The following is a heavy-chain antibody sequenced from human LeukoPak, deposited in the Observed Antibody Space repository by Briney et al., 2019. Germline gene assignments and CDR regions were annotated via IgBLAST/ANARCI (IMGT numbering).Heavy chain of an antibody. CDR1: GFTFSSYA. Sequence: PGGSLRLSCAASGFTFSSYAMHWVRQAPGKGLEWVAVISYDGSNKYYADSVKGRFTISRDNSKDTLYLQMNSLRAEDTAVYYCARVQWAFDIWGQGTMVTVSS. V-gene: IGHV3-30*04. CDR2: ISYDGSNK. J-gene: IGHJ3*02. CDR3: ARVQWAFDI. D-gene: IGHD6-19*01.